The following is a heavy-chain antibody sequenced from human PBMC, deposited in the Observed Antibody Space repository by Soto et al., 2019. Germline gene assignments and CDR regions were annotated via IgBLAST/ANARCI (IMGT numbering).Heavy chain of an antibody. CDR3: AKDRRAGGNSAFYFDF. CDR2: ISGSGGST. Sequence: PGGSLRLSCAASGFTFSSYAMSWVLQAPWKGLEWVSAISGSGGSTYYADSVKGRFTISRDNSHNTLYLQVHSLTAEDTAVYYCAKDRRAGGNSAFYFDFWGQGAQVTVSS. J-gene: IGHJ4*02. D-gene: IGHD3-16*01. V-gene: IGHV3-23*01. CDR1: GFTFSSYA.